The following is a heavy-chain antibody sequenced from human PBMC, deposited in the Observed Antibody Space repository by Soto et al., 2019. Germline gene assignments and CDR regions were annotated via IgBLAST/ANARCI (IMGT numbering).Heavy chain of an antibody. CDR1: GFSLSTRDVG. CDR3: AHCRGGVASF. Sequence: QITLNESGPTLVKPTQTLTLTCTFSGFSLSTRDVGVGWIRQPPGEALEWLGVVYWDDSKTYSPSLESRLTITRDTSKNQVVLRMTKMVPVDTATYYCAHCRGGVASFWGQGTLVTVSS. CDR2: VYWDDSK. V-gene: IGHV2-5*02. D-gene: IGHD2-2*01. J-gene: IGHJ4*02.